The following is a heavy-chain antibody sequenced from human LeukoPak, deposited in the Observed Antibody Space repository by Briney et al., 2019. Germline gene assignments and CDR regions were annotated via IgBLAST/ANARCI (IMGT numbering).Heavy chain of an antibody. J-gene: IGHJ4*02. Sequence: PGGSLRLSCAASGFTFSSYAMHWVRQAPGMGLEWVAVISYDGSNKYYADSVKGRFTISRDNSKNTLYLQMNSLRAEDTAVYYCARDQTDTAMVLLFDYWGQGTLVTVSS. CDR1: GFTFSSYA. CDR2: ISYDGSNK. D-gene: IGHD5-18*01. CDR3: ARDQTDTAMVLLFDY. V-gene: IGHV3-30-3*01.